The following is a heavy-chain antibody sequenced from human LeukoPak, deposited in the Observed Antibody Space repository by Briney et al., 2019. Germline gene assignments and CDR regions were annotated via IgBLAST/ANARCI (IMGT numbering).Heavy chain of an antibody. Sequence: GASVKVSCKASGYTFTSYDINWVRQATGQGLEWMGWMNPNSGNTGYAQKFQGRVTITRNTSISTAYMELSSLRSEDTAVYYCARPKSSGGSSGDAFDIWGQGTMVTVSS. CDR3: ARPKSSGGSSGDAFDI. CDR2: MNPNSGNT. CDR1: GYTFTSYD. J-gene: IGHJ3*02. D-gene: IGHD2-15*01. V-gene: IGHV1-8*01.